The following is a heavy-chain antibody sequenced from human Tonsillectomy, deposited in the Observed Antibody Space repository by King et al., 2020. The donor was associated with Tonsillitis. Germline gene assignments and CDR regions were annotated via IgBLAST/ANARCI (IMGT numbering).Heavy chain of an antibody. CDR2: INPSGGST. CDR1: GYTFTSYY. J-gene: IGHJ6*03. CDR3: ARSPQSPLYDFWSGYMDV. Sequence: QLVQSGAEVKKLGASVKVSCKASGYTFTSYYMHWVRQAPGQGLEWMGIINPSGGSTSYAQKFQGRVTMTRDTSTSTVYMELSSLRSEDTALYYCARSPQSPLYDFWSGYMDVWGKGTTVTVSS. D-gene: IGHD3-3*01. V-gene: IGHV1-46*01.